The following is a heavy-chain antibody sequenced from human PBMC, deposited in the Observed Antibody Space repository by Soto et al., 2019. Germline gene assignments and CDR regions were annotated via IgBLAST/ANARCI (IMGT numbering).Heavy chain of an antibody. Sequence: GGPLRLSCAASGFTFSSYSMNWVRQAPGKGLEWVSSISSSSSYIYYADSVKGRFTISRDNAKNSLYLQMNSLRAEDTAVYYCARGQNGGWTGSLPYYYYYMDVWGKGTTVTVSS. CDR2: ISSSSSYI. V-gene: IGHV3-21*01. D-gene: IGHD3-16*01. CDR1: GFTFSSYS. J-gene: IGHJ6*03. CDR3: ARGQNGGWTGSLPYYYYYMDV.